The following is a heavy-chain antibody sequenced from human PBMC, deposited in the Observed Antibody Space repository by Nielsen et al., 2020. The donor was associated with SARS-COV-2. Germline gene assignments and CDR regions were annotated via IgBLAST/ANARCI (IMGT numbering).Heavy chain of an antibody. Sequence: SETLSLTCAVSGGSISSSNWWSWVRQPPGKGLEWIGSIYYTGSTFYDPSLKSRVTISVDTSKNQFSLKLRSVTAADTAVYYCARPRGYSGYDPFDYWGQGTLVTVSS. V-gene: IGHV4-39*01. CDR1: GGSISSSNW. D-gene: IGHD5-12*01. J-gene: IGHJ4*02. CDR3: ARPRGYSGYDPFDY. CDR2: IYYTGST.